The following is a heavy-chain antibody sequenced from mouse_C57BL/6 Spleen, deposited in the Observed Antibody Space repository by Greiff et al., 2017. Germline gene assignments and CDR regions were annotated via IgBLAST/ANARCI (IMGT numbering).Heavy chain of an antibody. J-gene: IGHJ1*03. CDR2: IAPNSGGT. CDR1: GYTFTSYW. D-gene: IGHD2-5*01. V-gene: IGHV1-72*01. CDR3: ARQGSNHWYFDV. Sequence: QVQLQQPGAELVKPGASVKLSCKASGYTFTSYWMHWVKQRPGRGLEWIGRIAPNSGGTKYNEKFKSKATLTVDKPSSTAYMQLSSLTSEDSAVYYCARQGSNHWYFDVWGTGTTVTGSS.